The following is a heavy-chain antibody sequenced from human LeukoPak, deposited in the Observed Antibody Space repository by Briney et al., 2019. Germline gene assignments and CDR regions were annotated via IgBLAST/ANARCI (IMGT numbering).Heavy chain of an antibody. CDR3: TGDRSSSGWYGRIDY. D-gene: IGHD6-19*01. CDR2: IRSKGYGATT. CDR1: GFTFGDHS. J-gene: IGHJ4*02. V-gene: IGHV3-49*04. Sequence: GGSLRLSCTASGFTFGDHSMTWVRQAPGKGLEWVGFIRSKGYGATTEYAASVKGRFTISRDDSKSIAYLQMNSLKTEDTAVYYCTGDRSSSGWYGRIDYWGQGTLVTVSS.